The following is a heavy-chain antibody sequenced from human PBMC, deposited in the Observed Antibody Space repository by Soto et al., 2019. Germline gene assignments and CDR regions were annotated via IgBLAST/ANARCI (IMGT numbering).Heavy chain of an antibody. V-gene: IGHV4-34*01. CDR1: GGSFSGYY. CDR3: ARRGGLQAGGRPYYYYGMDV. CDR2: INHSGST. J-gene: IGHJ6*02. Sequence: QVQLQESGPGLVKPSETLSLTCAVYGGSFSGYYWSWIRQPPGKGLEWIGEINHSGSTNYNPSLKSRVTISVDTSKNQFSLKLSSVTAADTAVYYCARRGGLQAGGRPYYYYGMDVWGQGTTVTVSS. D-gene: IGHD1-26*01.